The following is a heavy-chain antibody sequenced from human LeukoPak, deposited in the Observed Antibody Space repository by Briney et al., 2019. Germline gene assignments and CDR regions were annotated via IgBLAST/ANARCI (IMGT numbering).Heavy chain of an antibody. CDR2: IYPDDSDI. V-gene: IGHV5-51*01. D-gene: IGHD3-10*01. J-gene: IGHJ3*01. Sequence: GESLKISCKGAGGLLNTNWIVSGRQMPGKGLQWMGVIYPDDSDIRYSPSFQGQVTISADKSMITAYLQWSSLKASDTAMYYCARRVRGSRCPNAFDFWGQGTMVTVSS. CDR3: ARRVRGSRCPNAFDF. CDR1: GGLLNTNW.